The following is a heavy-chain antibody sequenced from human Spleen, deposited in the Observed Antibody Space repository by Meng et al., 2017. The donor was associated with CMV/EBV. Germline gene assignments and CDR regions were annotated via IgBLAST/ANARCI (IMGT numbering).Heavy chain of an antibody. CDR2: SSGNGGSI. Sequence: GESLKISCAASGFTFSSYAMSWVRQAPGKGLEWVSASSGNGGSIYYVDAVKGRFTISRDNSKNTLYPQMNSLRAEDTAVYYCEKTGGRTSETYWGQGTLVTVSS. V-gene: IGHV3-23*01. CDR3: EKTGGRTSETY. J-gene: IGHJ4*02. CDR1: GFTFSSYA. D-gene: IGHD1-1*01.